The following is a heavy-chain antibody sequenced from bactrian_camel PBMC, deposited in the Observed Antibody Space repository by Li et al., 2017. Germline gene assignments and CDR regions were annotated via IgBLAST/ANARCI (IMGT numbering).Heavy chain of an antibody. CDR1: GFTFRALD. D-gene: IGHD4*01. J-gene: IGHJ4*01. CDR2: VASNGGST. CDR3: VRDYKSGDYRDDFGH. Sequence: VQLVESGGGLVQAGGSLNLSCSASGFTFRALDMSWVRQTPAKGLEWVSGVASNGGSTEYADSIVGRFTISRDNAKNMVYLHMTSLKPEDTGVYYCVRDYKSGDYRDDFGHWGQGTQVTVS. V-gene: IGHV3S40*01.